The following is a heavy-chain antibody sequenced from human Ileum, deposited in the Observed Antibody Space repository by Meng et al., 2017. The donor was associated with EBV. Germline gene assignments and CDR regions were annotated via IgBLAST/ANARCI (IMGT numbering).Heavy chain of an antibody. CDR2: IQHSGST. CDR1: GGSISSGGHS. CDR3: ARAHPVVYFFDY. Sequence: LQLQESGSGLVKPSQTLSLTCAVSGGSISSGGHSWSWIRQPPGKGLEWIGDIQHSGSTYYNPSLKSRVTISVDRSGNQFSLKLSSVTAADTAVYYCARAHPVVYFFDYWGQGTLVTVSS. J-gene: IGHJ4*02. V-gene: IGHV4-30-2*01. D-gene: IGHD4-23*01.